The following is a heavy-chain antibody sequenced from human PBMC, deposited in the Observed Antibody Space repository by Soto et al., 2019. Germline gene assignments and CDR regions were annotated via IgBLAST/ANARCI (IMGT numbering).Heavy chain of an antibody. Sequence: NPSETLSLTCAVSGGSISSGGYSWSWIRQPPGKGLEWIGYIYHSGSTYYNPSLKSRVTISVDRSKNQFSLKLSSVTAADTAVYYCAREVAAAGTPPGYFRAWFDPWGQGTLVTVSS. V-gene: IGHV4-30-2*01. CDR2: IYHSGST. CDR3: AREVAAAGTPPGYFRAWFDP. J-gene: IGHJ5*02. D-gene: IGHD6-13*01. CDR1: GGSISSGGYS.